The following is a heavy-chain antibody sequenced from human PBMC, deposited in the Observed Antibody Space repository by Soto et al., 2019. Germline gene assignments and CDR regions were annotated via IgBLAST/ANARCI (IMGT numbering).Heavy chain of an antibody. J-gene: IGHJ6*02. CDR1: GYTFTGYY. CDR3: ARDQLIYYGMDV. D-gene: IGHD2-8*01. CDR2: INPNSGGT. V-gene: IGHV1-2*02. Sequence: ASVKVSCKASGYTFTGYYMHWVRQAPGQGLEWMGWINPNSGGTNYAQKFQGRVTMTTDTSTSTAYMELRSLRSDDTAVYYCARDQLIYYGMDVWGQGTTVTVSS.